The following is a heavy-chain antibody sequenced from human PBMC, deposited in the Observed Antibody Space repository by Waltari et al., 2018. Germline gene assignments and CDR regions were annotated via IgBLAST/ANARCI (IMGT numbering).Heavy chain of an antibody. J-gene: IGHJ6*03. V-gene: IGHV2-26*01. CDR3: ERIYENLWRSYQQYYPNYVDV. D-gene: IGHD3-16*02. CDR1: GFLLSNAEVG. CDR2: ILSRDAK. Sequence: QLTLNESLPVLVRPTDTLALTSSVPGFLLSNAEVGVSWIRQPPGKALEWLAHILSRDAKSYSLSLQNRINITKDSSKNQQWRTLSNVDHVDTAIYDCERIYENLWRSYQQYYPNYVDVWGKGSAVT.